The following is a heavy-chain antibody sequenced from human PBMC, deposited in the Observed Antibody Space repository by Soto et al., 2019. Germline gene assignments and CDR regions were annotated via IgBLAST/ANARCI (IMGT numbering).Heavy chain of an antibody. CDR2: ISGSGGST. CDR1: GFTFSSYA. J-gene: IGHJ5*02. CDR3: AKDGIEYQLPVWEMINWFDP. D-gene: IGHD2-2*01. V-gene: IGHV3-23*01. Sequence: EVQLLESGGGLVQPGGSLRLSCAASGFTFSSYAMSWVRQAPGKGLEWVSAISGSGGSTYYADSVKGRFTISRDNSKNTLYLQMNSLRAEDTAVYYCAKDGIEYQLPVWEMINWFDPWGQGTLVTVSS.